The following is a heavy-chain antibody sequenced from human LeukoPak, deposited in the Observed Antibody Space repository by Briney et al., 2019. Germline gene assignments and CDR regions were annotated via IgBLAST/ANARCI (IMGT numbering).Heavy chain of an antibody. D-gene: IGHD4-17*01. V-gene: IGHV4-31*03. CDR2: IYYSGST. CDR3: ARGGRGGDYAYYYYGMDV. J-gene: IGHJ6*02. CDR1: GGSISSGGYY. Sequence: SQTLSLTCTVSGGSISSGGYYWSWIRQHPGKGLEWIGYIYYSGSTYYNPSLKSRVTISVVTSKNQFSLKLSSVTAADTAVYYCARGGRGGDYAYYYYGMDVWGQGTTVTVSS.